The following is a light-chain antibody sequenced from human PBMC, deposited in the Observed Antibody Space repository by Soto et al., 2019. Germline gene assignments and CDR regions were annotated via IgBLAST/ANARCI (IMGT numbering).Light chain of an antibody. V-gene: IGLV2-14*03. Sequence: SALTQPVSVSGSPGQSITISCTGSSSDVGAYNYVSWYQQHPGKAPKLMIYDVRNRPSGVSDRFSGSKSGNTASLTISGLQAEDEADYYCSSYTRSSTVVFGGGTKLTVL. CDR2: DVR. CDR1: SSDVGAYNY. CDR3: SSYTRSSTVV. J-gene: IGLJ2*01.